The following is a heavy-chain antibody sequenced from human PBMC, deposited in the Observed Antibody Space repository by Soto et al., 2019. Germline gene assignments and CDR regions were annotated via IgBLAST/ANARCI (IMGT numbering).Heavy chain of an antibody. Sequence: NPSETLSLTCSVSGGSVRTGSYHWSWIRQPPGKGLEWIGFIPNNGSPDYNPSLKSRVVVSIDRSKNQFSLKVNSVTAADTAVYLCARIGWGGDSWGQGTLVTVSS. CDR2: IPNNGSP. D-gene: IGHD7-27*01. V-gene: IGHV4-61*01. CDR1: GGSVRTGSYH. CDR3: ARIGWGGDS. J-gene: IGHJ4*02.